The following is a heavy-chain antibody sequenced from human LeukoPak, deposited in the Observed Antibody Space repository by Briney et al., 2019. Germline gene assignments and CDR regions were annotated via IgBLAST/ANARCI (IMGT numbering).Heavy chain of an antibody. CDR3: AKIYGSGTHWAYFQH. Sequence: GGSLRLSCAASGFTFSSYAMSWVRQAPGKGLEWVSAISGSGGSTYYADSVKGRFTISRDNSKNTLYLQMNSLRAEDTAVYYCAKIYGSGTHWAYFQHWGQGTLVTVSS. V-gene: IGHV3-23*01. D-gene: IGHD3-10*01. CDR1: GFTFSSYA. CDR2: ISGSGGST. J-gene: IGHJ1*01.